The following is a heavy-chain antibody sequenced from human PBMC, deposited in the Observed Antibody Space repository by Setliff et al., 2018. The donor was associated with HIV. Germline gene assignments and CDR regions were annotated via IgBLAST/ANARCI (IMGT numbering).Heavy chain of an antibody. J-gene: IGHJ6*02. D-gene: IGHD6-6*01. V-gene: IGHV4-59*10. CDR1: GGSFSGYY. Sequence: SETLSLTCAVYGGSFSGYYWSWIRQPAGKGLEWIGRFYTSGGTKYNPSLKSRITISVDTSKKQFSLKLTSVTAADTAVYYCARGRVEAGRPPGETGLSYYYHGMDVWGQGTTVTVSS. CDR3: ARGRVEAGRPPGETGLSYYYHGMDV. CDR2: FYTSGGT.